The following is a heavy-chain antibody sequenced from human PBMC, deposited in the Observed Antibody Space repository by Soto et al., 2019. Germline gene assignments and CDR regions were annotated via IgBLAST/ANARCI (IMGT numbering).Heavy chain of an antibody. J-gene: IGHJ4*02. Sequence: SETLSLTCAVYGGSFSGYYWSWIRQPPGKGLEWIGEINHSGSTNYNPSLKSRVTISVDTSKNQFSLKLSSVTAADTAVYHCARGYCSSTSCYMYYFDYWGQGTLVTVSS. CDR1: GGSFSGYY. CDR3: ARGYCSSTSCYMYYFDY. CDR2: INHSGST. V-gene: IGHV4-34*01. D-gene: IGHD2-2*01.